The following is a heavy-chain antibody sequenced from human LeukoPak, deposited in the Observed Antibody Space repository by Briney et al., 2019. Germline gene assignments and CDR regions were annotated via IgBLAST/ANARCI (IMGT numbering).Heavy chain of an antibody. J-gene: IGHJ6*03. D-gene: IGHD6-13*01. V-gene: IGHV1-8*01. CDR2: MNPNSGNT. Sequence: ASVKVSCKASGYTFTSYDINWVRQATGQGLEWMGWMNPNSGNTGYAQKFQGRVTMTRNPSISTAYMELGSLRSEDTAVYYCARGRGSSWYRSVDYYYYMDVWGKGTTVTVSS. CDR3: ARGRGSSWYRSVDYYYYMDV. CDR1: GYTFTSYD.